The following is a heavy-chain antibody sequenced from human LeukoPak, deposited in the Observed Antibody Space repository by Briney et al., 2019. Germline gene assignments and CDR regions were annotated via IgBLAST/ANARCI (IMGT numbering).Heavy chain of an antibody. CDR2: INPNSGGT. Sequence: GASVKVSCKASGYTFTSYGISWVRQAPGQGLEWMGWINPNSGGTNYAQKFQGRVTMTRDTSISTAYMELSRLRSDDTAVYYCARVRARGSSWAGNWSDPWGQGTLVTVSS. J-gene: IGHJ5*02. CDR3: ARVRARGSSWAGNWSDP. D-gene: IGHD6-13*01. CDR1: GYTFTSYG. V-gene: IGHV1-2*02.